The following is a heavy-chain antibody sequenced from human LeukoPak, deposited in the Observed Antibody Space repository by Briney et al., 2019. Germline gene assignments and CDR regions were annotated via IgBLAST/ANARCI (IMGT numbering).Heavy chain of an antibody. CDR1: GYSISSGYY. Sequence: SETLSLTCTVSGYSISSGYYWGWIRQPPGKGLEWIGSIYHSGSTNYNPSLKSRVTISVGTSKNQFSLKLSSVTAADTAVYYCARGRGGVTTGYFDYWGQGTLVTVSS. V-gene: IGHV4-38-2*02. CDR2: IYHSGST. CDR3: ARGRGGVTTGYFDY. D-gene: IGHD4-17*01. J-gene: IGHJ4*02.